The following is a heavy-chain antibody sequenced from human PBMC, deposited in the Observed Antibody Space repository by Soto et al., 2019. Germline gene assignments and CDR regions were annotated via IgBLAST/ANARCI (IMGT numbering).Heavy chain of an antibody. D-gene: IGHD6-13*01. CDR3: AKGAETAAGKMDS. Sequence: EVQLLESGGNLVQPGGSLRLSCAASGFTFRSYVMNWVRQAPGQGLEWVSCIGSGGDTFYADSVKGRFTISRDNSKNMLYLQMNSLRAEDTAVYYCAKGAETAAGKMDSWGQGALVTVSS. V-gene: IGHV3-23*01. CDR2: IGSGGDT. J-gene: IGHJ4*02. CDR1: GFTFRSYV.